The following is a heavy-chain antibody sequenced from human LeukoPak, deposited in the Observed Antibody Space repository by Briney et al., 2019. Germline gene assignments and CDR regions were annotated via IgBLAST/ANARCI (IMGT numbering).Heavy chain of an antibody. CDR1: GFTFSSHW. V-gene: IGHV3-74*01. CDR2: INSDGSSI. CDR3: AKTPSSGYYFDQ. D-gene: IGHD5-12*01. J-gene: IGHJ4*02. Sequence: GGSLRLSCAASGFTFSSHWMHWVRQAPGKGLVWVSRINSDGSSISYADSVKGRFTISRDNAKNTLYLQMNSLRAEDTAVYYCAKTPSSGYYFDQWGQGTLVTVSS.